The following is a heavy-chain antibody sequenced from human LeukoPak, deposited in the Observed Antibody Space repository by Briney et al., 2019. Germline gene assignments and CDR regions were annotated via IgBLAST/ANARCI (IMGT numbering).Heavy chain of an antibody. Sequence: GRSLRLSCAASGFTFSSYWMHWVRQAPGKGLEWVSSISSSSSYRYYADSVKGRFTISRDNAKNSLYLQMNSLRAEDTAVYYCARYEGGPGFDYWGPGTLVAVSS. V-gene: IGHV3-21*01. CDR1: GFTFSSYW. D-gene: IGHD3-16*01. J-gene: IGHJ4*02. CDR3: ARYEGGPGFDY. CDR2: ISSSSSYR.